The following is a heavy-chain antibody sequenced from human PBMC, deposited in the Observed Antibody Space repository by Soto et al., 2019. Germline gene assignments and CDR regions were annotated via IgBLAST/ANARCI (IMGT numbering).Heavy chain of an antibody. J-gene: IGHJ4*02. D-gene: IGHD5-12*01. CDR1: GFTFSDYY. CDR2: ITESGHAA. CDR3: PRAIRGYGAYGGY. V-gene: IGHV3-11*04. Sequence: QVQLVESGGDLVKPGGSLRLSCAASGFTFSDYYMSWIRQTPGKGLEWLSYITESGHAAEYADSVRGRFTISRDNNKTSLYLQMNRLRVDDTGVYYCPRAIRGYGAYGGYLGQGTLVTVSS.